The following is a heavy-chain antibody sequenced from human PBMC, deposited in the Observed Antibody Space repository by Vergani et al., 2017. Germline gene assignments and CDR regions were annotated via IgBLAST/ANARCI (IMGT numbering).Heavy chain of an antibody. CDR2: ISGSGVSA. V-gene: IGHV3-23*01. D-gene: IGHD3-9*01. J-gene: IGHJ4*02. CDR3: AKQYFVSGNYLFNY. Sequence: EVQLLESGGGLVQPGGSLRLTCAASEFTFSNYAMNWVRQAPGKGLELVSGISGSGVSAYYTDSVKGRFTISRDNSKNMLFLQMNNLRTEDTAIYYGAKQYFVSGNYLFNYWGQGTLVTVSS. CDR1: EFTFSNYA.